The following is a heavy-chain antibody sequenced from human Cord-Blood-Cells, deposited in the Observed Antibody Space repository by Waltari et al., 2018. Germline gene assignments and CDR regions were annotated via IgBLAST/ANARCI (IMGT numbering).Heavy chain of an antibody. D-gene: IGHD5-12*01. CDR3: AASIMRERDGYNQDDAFDI. V-gene: IGHV1-58*01. CDR1: GFTFTSSA. J-gene: IGHJ3*02. Sequence: QMQLVQSGPEVKKPGTSVKVSCKASGFTFTSSAVQWVRQARGQPPEWIGWIVVGSGNTNYAQKFQERVTITRDMSTSTAYMELSSLRSEDTAVYYCAASIMRERDGYNQDDAFDIWGQGTMVTVSS. CDR2: IVVGSGNT.